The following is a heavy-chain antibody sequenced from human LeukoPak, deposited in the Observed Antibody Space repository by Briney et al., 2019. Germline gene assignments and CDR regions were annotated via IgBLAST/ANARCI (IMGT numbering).Heavy chain of an antibody. V-gene: IGHV3-7*03. CDR2: IKQDGSEK. CDR3: ARKGSRRPSPEGV. D-gene: IGHD1-14*01. CDR1: GFTFSLYW. Sequence: GGSLRLSCAASGFTFSLYWMSWVRQAPGKGLEWVADIKQDGSEKYYVDSVRGRFTISRDNAKNSLSLQMDSLRAEDTAVYYCARKGSRRPSPEGVWGQGTLVTVSS. J-gene: IGHJ4*02.